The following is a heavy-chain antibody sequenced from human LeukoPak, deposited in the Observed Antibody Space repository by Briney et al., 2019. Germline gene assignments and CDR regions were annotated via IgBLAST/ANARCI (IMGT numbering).Heavy chain of an antibody. Sequence: SETLSLTCTVSGGSISSYYWSWIRQPPGKGLEGIGYIYYSGSTNYNPSLKSRVTISVDPSKNQFSLKLSSVTAADTAVYYCARDVTGNDAFDIWGQGTMVTVSS. D-gene: IGHD2/OR15-2a*01. J-gene: IGHJ3*02. CDR2: IYYSGST. V-gene: IGHV4-59*01. CDR1: GGSISSYY. CDR3: ARDVTGNDAFDI.